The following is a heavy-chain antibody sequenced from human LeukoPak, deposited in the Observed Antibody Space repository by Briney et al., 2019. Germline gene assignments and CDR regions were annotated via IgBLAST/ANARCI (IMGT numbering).Heavy chain of an antibody. D-gene: IGHD1-26*01. CDR3: ARDPLRRVGATIYWFDP. CDR2: INPNSGGT. CDR1: GYTFTGYY. V-gene: IGHV1-2*02. J-gene: IGHJ5*02. Sequence: ASVKVSCKASGYTFTGYYMHWVRQAPGQGLEWMGWINPNSGGTNYAQKFQGRVTMTRDTSISTAYMELSRLRSDDTAVYYCARDPLRRVGATIYWFDPWGQGTLVTVSS.